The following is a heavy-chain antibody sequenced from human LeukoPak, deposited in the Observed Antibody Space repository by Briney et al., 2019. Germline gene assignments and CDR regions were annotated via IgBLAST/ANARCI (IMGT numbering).Heavy chain of an antibody. CDR1: EFTFSSYN. CDR2: ISSTSRSYI. J-gene: IGHJ6*03. V-gene: IGHV3-21*01. Sequence: PGGSLRLSCAASEFTFSSYNMNWVRQAPGKGLEWVSSISSTSRSYIYYADSVKGRFTISRDNAKNSLYLQMNSLRAEDTAVYYCAREHSGYDFPGRDYYYMDVWGKGTTVTVSS. CDR3: AREHSGYDFPGRDYYYMDV. D-gene: IGHD5-12*01.